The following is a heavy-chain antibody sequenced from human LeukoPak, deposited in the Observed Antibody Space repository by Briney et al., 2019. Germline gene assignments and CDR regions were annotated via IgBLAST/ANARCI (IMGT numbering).Heavy chain of an antibody. V-gene: IGHV5-51*01. D-gene: IGHD5-12*01. Sequence: GESLKISCKGSGYSFTSYWIGWVRQMPGKGLEWMGVIYPGDSDTRYSPSFQGQVTISADKSISTAYLQWSSLKASDTAMYYCARLGYSGYGQYSSLYFDYWGQGTLVTVSS. CDR2: IYPGDSDT. J-gene: IGHJ4*02. CDR3: ARLGYSGYGQYSSLYFDY. CDR1: GYSFTSYW.